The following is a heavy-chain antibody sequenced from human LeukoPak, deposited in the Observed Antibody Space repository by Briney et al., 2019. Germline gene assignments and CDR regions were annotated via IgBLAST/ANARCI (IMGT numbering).Heavy chain of an antibody. V-gene: IGHV1-69*04. CDR1: GGTFSSYA. J-gene: IGHJ3*02. Sequence: SVKVSCNASGGTFSSYAISWVRQAPGQWLEWMGRIIPILGIANYAQKFQGRVTITADKSTSTAYVELSSLRSEDTAVYYCARDIGLIAAAGIAFDIWGQGTMVTVSS. CDR3: ARDIGLIAAAGIAFDI. CDR2: IIPILGIA. D-gene: IGHD6-13*01.